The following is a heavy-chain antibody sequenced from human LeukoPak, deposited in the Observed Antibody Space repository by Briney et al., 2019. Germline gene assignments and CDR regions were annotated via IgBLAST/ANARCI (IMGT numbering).Heavy chain of an antibody. CDR2: IWYDGSNK. Sequence: GGCLRLSCAASGFTFSSYGMHWVRQAPGKGLEWVAVIWYDGSNKYYADSVKGRFTISRDNSKNTLYLQMNSLRAEDTAVYYCARDLWQQLVLSDAFDIWGQGTMVTVSS. CDR1: GFTFSSYG. D-gene: IGHD6-13*01. CDR3: ARDLWQQLVLSDAFDI. J-gene: IGHJ3*02. V-gene: IGHV3-33*01.